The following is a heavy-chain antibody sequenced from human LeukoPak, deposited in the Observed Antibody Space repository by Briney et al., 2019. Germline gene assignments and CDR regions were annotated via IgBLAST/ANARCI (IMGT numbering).Heavy chain of an antibody. D-gene: IGHD1-26*01. V-gene: IGHV3-21*01. Sequence: GGSLRLSCAASGFTFSSYSMNWVRQAPGKGLEWVSSISSSSSYIYYADSVKGRFTISRDNAKNSLYLQMNSLRAEGTAVYYCARGEQWELRNWGQGTLVTVSS. CDR2: ISSSSSYI. CDR1: GFTFSSYS. J-gene: IGHJ4*02. CDR3: ARGEQWELRN.